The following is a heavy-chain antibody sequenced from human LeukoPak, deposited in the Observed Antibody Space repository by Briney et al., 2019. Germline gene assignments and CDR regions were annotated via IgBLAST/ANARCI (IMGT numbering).Heavy chain of an antibody. D-gene: IGHD3-10*01. CDR3: ARRYYYGSGTYYVDY. J-gene: IGHJ4*02. V-gene: IGHV1-8*03. CDR1: GYTFTSYD. CDR2: MNPSSGNT. Sequence: GASVKVSCKASGYTFTSYDINWVRQATGQGLEWMGWMNPSSGNTGYAQKFQGRITITRNTAISTAYMKLSSLRSEGTAVYYCARRYYYGSGTYYVDYWGQGTPVTVSS.